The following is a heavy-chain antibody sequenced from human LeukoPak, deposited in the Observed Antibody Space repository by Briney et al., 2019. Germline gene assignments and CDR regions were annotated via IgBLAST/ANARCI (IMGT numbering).Heavy chain of an antibody. CDR3: ARDLPSYDYVWGSYRHDAFDI. CDR2: IYSGGNT. V-gene: IGHV3-53*01. J-gene: IGHJ3*02. Sequence: GGSLRLSCAASGFTVSSNYMSWVRQAPGKGLEWVSVIYSGGNTYYADSVKGRFTISRDNSKNTLYLQMNSLRAEDTAVYYCARDLPSYDYVWGSYRHDAFDIWGQGTMVTVSS. CDR1: GFTVSSNY. D-gene: IGHD3-16*02.